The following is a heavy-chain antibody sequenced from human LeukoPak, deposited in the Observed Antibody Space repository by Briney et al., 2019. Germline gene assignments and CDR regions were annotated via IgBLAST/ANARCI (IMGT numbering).Heavy chain of an antibody. Sequence: SVKVSCKASGGTFSSYAISWVRQAPGQGLEWLGRIIPIFGTANYAQKFQGRVTITTDESTSTAYMELSSLRSEDTAVYYCARDQYYYDSSGYRFDYWGQGTLVTVSS. V-gene: IGHV1-69*05. CDR3: ARDQYYYDSSGYRFDY. CDR1: GGTFSSYA. J-gene: IGHJ4*02. CDR2: IIPIFGTA. D-gene: IGHD3-22*01.